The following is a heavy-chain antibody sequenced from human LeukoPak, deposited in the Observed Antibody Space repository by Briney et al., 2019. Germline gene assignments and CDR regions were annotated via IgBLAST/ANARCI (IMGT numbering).Heavy chain of an antibody. CDR2: INHSRST. J-gene: IGHJ5*02. Sequence: SETLSLTCTVSGGSLSSYYLSWIRETPGKGVEWIGEINHSRSTNYNPSPTSRVALSVYTYKNQFSLTFNSMTSAYTALLYCARGDLLVVTVSRPETCFHLWAQGTLDSVPS. CDR1: GGSLSSYY. V-gene: IGHV4-34*01. D-gene: IGHD2-21*02. CDR3: ARGDLLVVTVSRPETCFHL.